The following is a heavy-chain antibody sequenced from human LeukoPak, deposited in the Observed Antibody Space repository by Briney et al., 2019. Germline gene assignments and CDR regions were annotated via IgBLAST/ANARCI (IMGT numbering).Heavy chain of an antibody. CDR1: GFTFSDYY. Sequence: GGSLRLSCAASGFTFSDYYMSWIRQAPGKGLEWVSSISSLSSYIYYADSLKGRFTISRDNAKNSLYLQMNSLRAEDTAVYYCARGGPRDGYDYWGQGTLVTVSS. V-gene: IGHV3-11*06. D-gene: IGHD5-18*01. J-gene: IGHJ4*02. CDR3: ARGGPRDGYDY. CDR2: ISSLSSYI.